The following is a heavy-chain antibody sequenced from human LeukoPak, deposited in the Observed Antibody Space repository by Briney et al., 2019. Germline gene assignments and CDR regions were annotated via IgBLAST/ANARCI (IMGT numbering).Heavy chain of an antibody. V-gene: IGHV1-18*01. J-gene: IGHJ6*02. CDR1: GYTFTSYG. CDR2: ISAYNGNT. D-gene: IGHD3-9*01. CDR3: ARGFVYDILTGYYNYYYGMDV. Sequence: ASVKVSCKACGYTFTSYGISWVRQAPGQGLEWMGWISAYNGNTNYAQKLQGRVTMTTDTSTSTAYMELRSLRSDDTAVYYCARGFVYDILTGYYNYYYGMDVWGQGTTVTVSS.